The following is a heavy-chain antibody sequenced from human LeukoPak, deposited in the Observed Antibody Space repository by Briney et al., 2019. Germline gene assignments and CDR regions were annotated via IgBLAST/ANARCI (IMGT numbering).Heavy chain of an antibody. J-gene: IGHJ4*02. CDR1: GGSISSYY. D-gene: IGHD3-3*01. Sequence: TTSETLSLTCTVSGGSISSYYWSWIRQPPGKGLEWIGYIYYSGSTNYNPSLKSRVTISVDTSKNHFSLKLSSVTAADTAVYYCARLGAGPTYYDFWSGYSSFYFDYWGQGTLVTVSS. CDR3: ARLGAGPTYYDFWSGYSSFYFDY. CDR2: IYYSGST. V-gene: IGHV4-59*08.